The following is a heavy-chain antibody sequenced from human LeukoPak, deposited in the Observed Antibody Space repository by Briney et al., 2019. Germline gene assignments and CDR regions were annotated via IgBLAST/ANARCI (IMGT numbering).Heavy chain of an antibody. CDR2: ISSSSYI. CDR1: GFTFSSYS. Sequence: GGSLRLSCAASGFTFSSYSMNWVRQAPGKGLEWVSSISSSSYIYYADSVKGRFTISRDNAKNSLYLQMNSLRAEDTAMYYCARVGEYSSSSYWGQGTLVTVSS. V-gene: IGHV3-21*01. CDR3: ARVGEYSSSSY. D-gene: IGHD6-6*01. J-gene: IGHJ4*02.